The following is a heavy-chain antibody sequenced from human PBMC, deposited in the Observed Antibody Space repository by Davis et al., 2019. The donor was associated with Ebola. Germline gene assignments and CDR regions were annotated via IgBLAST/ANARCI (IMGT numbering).Heavy chain of an antibody. CDR1: GYTFTGYT. D-gene: IGHD1-1*01. V-gene: IGHV1-3*01. J-gene: IGHJ4*02. CDR2: ISPDNGNT. CDR3: ARAQFPTTSDH. Sequence: AASVKVSCKASGYTFTGYTIHWVRQAPGQRLEWIGWISPDNGNTKYSQKFQDRVTLTRDTSASTAYMELRSLRSDDTAVYYCARAQFPTTSDHWGQGTLVTVSS.